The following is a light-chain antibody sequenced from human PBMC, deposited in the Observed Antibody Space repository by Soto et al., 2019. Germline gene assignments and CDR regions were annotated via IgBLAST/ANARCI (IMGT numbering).Light chain of an antibody. CDR1: STDVGGYNY. CDR3: CSYAGSSTPYV. V-gene: IGLV2-14*01. Sequence: QSVLSQPASVSGSPGQSITISCTGTSTDVGGYNYVSWYQQHPGKAPKLMIYDVNSRPSGVSNRFSGSKSGNTASLTISGLQAEDEADYYCCSYAGSSTPYVFGPGTKLTVL. J-gene: IGLJ1*01. CDR2: DVN.